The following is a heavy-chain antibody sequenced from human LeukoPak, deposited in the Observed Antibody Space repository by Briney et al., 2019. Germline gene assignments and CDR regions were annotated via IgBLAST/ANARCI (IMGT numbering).Heavy chain of an antibody. CDR1: GGTFSSYD. CDR3: ARVSISGAMVRGVIPFDY. D-gene: IGHD3-10*01. CDR2: IIPIFGTA. V-gene: IGHV1-69*13. J-gene: IGHJ4*02. Sequence: ASVKVSCKASGGTFSSYDIGCVRQAPGQGLEWMGGIIPIFGTANYAQKFQGRVTITADESTSTAYMELSSLRSEDTAVYYCARVSISGAMVRGVIPFDYWGQGTLVTVSS.